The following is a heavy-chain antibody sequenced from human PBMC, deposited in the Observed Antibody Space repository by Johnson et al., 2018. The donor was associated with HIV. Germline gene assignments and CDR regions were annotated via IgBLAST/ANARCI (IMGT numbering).Heavy chain of an antibody. J-gene: IGHJ3*02. V-gene: IGHV3-30*02. CDR3: PKDQGHSSSWEAWDAFDM. CDR2: IRYDGSNT. Sequence: VQLVESGGGVVQPGGSLRLSCAASGFTFSSYGMHWVRQGPGKGLEWVAFIRYDGSNTYYADSVKGRFTISRDNSKNTLYLQRNSLRPEDTAVYYCPKDQGHSSSWEAWDAFDMWGQGRVVTVSS. CDR1: GFTFSSYG. D-gene: IGHD6-13*01.